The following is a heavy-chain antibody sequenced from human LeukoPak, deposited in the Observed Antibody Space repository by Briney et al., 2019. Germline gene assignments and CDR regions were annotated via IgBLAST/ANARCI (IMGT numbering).Heavy chain of an antibody. CDR1: GFPFSSFG. CDR3: AGGLHWFDP. Sequence: GRSLRLSCAASGFPFSSFGMNWVRQAPGKGLEWVAVIWYDGSYKYYADSVKGRFTISRDNFENTLFLQMNSLRVEDTGVYYCAGGLHWFDPWGQGTLVTVSS. CDR2: IWYDGSYK. J-gene: IGHJ5*02. V-gene: IGHV3-33*01. D-gene: IGHD2-15*01.